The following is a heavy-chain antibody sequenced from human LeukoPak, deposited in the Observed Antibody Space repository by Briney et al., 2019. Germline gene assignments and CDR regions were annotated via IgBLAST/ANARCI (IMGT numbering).Heavy chain of an antibody. CDR1: GFSFISYG. D-gene: IGHD3-22*01. Sequence: GGSLRLSCAASGFSFISYGMHWVRQAPGKGLEWVANIHPDGSAQNYVDSVKGRFTISRDNAKNSLYLRMNSLRAEDAAVYYCARDRYYYDSSGYYVEDYWGQGTLVTVSS. V-gene: IGHV3-7*01. J-gene: IGHJ4*02. CDR3: ARDRYYYDSSGYYVEDY. CDR2: IHPDGSAQ.